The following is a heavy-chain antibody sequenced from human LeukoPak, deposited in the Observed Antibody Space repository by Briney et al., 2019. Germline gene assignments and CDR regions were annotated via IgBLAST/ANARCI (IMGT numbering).Heavy chain of an antibody. D-gene: IGHD6-6*01. V-gene: IGHV3-48*02. CDR2: VSRSSSTI. J-gene: IGHJ4*02. Sequence: GGSLSLSCPLAGITFSSYTVKWDSQAPGKGLEWLSYVSRSSSTIYYADSVKGRFTISRDNAKNSLYLQMNSLRDEDTAVYYCVRRRSYNRSSSDLLDYWGQGTLVAVSS. CDR1: GITFSSYT. CDR3: VRRRSYNRSSSDLLDY.